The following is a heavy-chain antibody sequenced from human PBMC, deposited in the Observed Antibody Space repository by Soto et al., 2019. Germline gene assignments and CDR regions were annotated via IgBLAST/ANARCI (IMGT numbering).Heavy chain of an antibody. D-gene: IGHD3-10*01. Sequence: SETLSLTCTVSGGSISSYYWSWIRQPPGKGLECIGYIYYSGSTNYNPSLKSRVTISVDTSKNQFSLKLSSVTAADTAVYYCARDRITMVRGVITPYYYGMDVWGQGTTVTVSS. CDR1: GGSISSYY. CDR3: ARDRITMVRGVITPYYYGMDV. J-gene: IGHJ6*02. CDR2: IYYSGST. V-gene: IGHV4-59*01.